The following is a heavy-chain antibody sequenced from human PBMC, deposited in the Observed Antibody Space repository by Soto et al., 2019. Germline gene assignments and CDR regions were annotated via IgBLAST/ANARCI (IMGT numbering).Heavy chain of an antibody. V-gene: IGHV3-21*01. CDR2: ISSSSSYI. D-gene: IGHD2-15*01. Sequence: GGSLRLSCAASGFTFSSYSMNWVRQAPGKGLEWVSSISSSSSYIYYADSVKGRFTISRDNAKNSLYLQMNSLRAEDTAVYYCAREWVYCSGGSCEYDYWGQGTLVTVSS. CDR3: AREWVYCSGGSCEYDY. J-gene: IGHJ4*02. CDR1: GFTFSSYS.